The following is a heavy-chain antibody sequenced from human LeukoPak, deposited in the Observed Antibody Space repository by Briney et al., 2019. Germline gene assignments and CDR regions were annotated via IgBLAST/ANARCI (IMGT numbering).Heavy chain of an antibody. CDR2: IRYDGSNK. J-gene: IGHJ4*02. V-gene: IGHV3-30*02. Sequence: PGGSLRLSCAASGFTFSSYGMHWVRQAPGKGLEWVAFIRYDGSNKYYADSVKGRFTISRDNSKNTLYLQMNSLRAEDTAVYHCAKDLRFGELLSAYYFDYWGREPWSPSPQ. CDR1: GFTFSSYG. D-gene: IGHD3-10*01. CDR3: AKDLRFGELLSAYYFDY.